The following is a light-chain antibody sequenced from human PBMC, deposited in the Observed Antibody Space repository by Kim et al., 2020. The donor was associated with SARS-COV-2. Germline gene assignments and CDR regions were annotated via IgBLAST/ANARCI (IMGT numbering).Light chain of an antibody. Sequence: SASVGDRVTITCRASQDIRNDLGWYQQKPGKAPKLLIYVTSSLQSGVPTRFSGSRSGTDFTLTINSLQPEDFATYYCLQDYDYPLTFGGGTKVEIK. CDR3: LQDYDYPLT. CDR1: QDIRND. CDR2: VTS. V-gene: IGKV1-6*01. J-gene: IGKJ4*01.